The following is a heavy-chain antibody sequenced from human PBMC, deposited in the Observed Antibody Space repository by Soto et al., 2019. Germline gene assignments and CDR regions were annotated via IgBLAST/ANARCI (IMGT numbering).Heavy chain of an antibody. CDR2: IYYSGST. CDR3: ATRNGRDISAMVTDYFDS. Sequence: PSETLSLTCTVSGGSISSGGYYWSWIRQHPGKGLEWIGYIYYSGSTYYNPSLKSRVTISVDTSKNQFSLKLSSVTAADTAVYYCATRNGRDISAMVTDYFDSFWSGNPGHRLL. J-gene: IGHJ4*02. D-gene: IGHD5-18*01. CDR1: GGSISSGGYY. V-gene: IGHV4-31*03.